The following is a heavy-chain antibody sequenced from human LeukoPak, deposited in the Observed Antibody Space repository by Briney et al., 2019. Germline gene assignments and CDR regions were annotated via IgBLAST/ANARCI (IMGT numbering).Heavy chain of an antibody. CDR2: IIPIFDTA. CDR3: ARVGDYQHVPKWWFDP. CDR1: GGTFSSYA. Sequence: ASVKVSCKASGGTFSSYAISWVRQAPGQGLEWMGGIIPIFDTANYAQKFQGRVTITADESTSTAYMELSSLRSEDTAVYYCARVGDYQHVPKWWFDPWGQGTLVTVSS. V-gene: IGHV1-69*13. J-gene: IGHJ5*02. D-gene: IGHD5-12*01.